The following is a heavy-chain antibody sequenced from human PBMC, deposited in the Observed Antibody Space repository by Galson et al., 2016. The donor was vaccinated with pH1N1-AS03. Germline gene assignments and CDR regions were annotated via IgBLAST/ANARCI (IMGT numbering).Heavy chain of an antibody. Sequence: QSGAEVTKPGESLRISCRGSGYSFTTYWVIWVRQMPGKGLEWMGRIDPSDSETNYSPSFQGQVTISADKSISTAYLQWSSLKASDTAMYYCARVTLSSGWPCDYWGQGTLVTVSS. CDR3: ARVTLSSGWPCDY. J-gene: IGHJ4*01. CDR1: GYSFTTYW. D-gene: IGHD6-19*01. CDR2: IDPSDSET. V-gene: IGHV5-10-1*04.